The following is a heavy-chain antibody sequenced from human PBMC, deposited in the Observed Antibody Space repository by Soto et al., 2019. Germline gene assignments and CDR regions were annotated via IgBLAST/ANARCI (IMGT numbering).Heavy chain of an antibody. D-gene: IGHD3-22*01. J-gene: IGHJ4*02. Sequence: PGGSLRLSCAASGFTFSSYAMHWVRHAPGKGLEWVAVISYDGSNKYYADSVKGRFTISRDNSKNTLYLQMNSLRAEDTAVYYCARDYYDSSGYYYYFDYWGQGTLVTVSS. CDR3: ARDYYDSSGYYYYFDY. CDR2: ISYDGSNK. CDR1: GFTFSSYA. V-gene: IGHV3-30-3*01.